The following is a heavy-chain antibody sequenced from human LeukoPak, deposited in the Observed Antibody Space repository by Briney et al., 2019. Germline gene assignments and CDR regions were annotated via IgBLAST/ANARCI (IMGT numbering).Heavy chain of an antibody. CDR2: IYSTGST. CDR1: GGSISGYY. J-gene: IGHJ4*02. Sequence: SETLCLTCTVSGGSISGYYWTWIRQPAGKGLEWIGRIYSTGSTNYNPSLKSRVTMSVDTSKNQFSLKLSSVTAADTAVYYCARADFWSGYYTHFDCWGQGTLVTVSS. D-gene: IGHD3-3*01. V-gene: IGHV4-4*07. CDR3: ARADFWSGYYTHFDC.